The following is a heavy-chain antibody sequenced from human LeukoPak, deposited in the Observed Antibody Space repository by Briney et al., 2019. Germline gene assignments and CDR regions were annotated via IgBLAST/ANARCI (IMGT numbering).Heavy chain of an antibody. Sequence: GGSLRLSCTASGFTFRTYAMTWVRQAPGKGLGWLSGISGSGNGTYYADSVKGRFTISRDNSKNVVYLQMNSLTVEDAATYYCAKRTMTAFDSWGQGTLLIVSS. D-gene: IGHD2-21*02. CDR2: ISGSGNGT. J-gene: IGHJ4*02. V-gene: IGHV3-23*01. CDR1: GFTFRTYA. CDR3: AKRTMTAFDS.